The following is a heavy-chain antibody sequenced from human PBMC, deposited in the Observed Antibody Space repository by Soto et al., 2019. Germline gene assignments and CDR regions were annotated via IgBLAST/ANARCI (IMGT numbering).Heavy chain of an antibody. CDR2: IIPIFGTA. CDR1: GGTFSSYA. CDR3: ARDLSYSGGNMDAFDI. D-gene: IGHD4-17*01. Sequence: SVKVSCKASGGTFSSYAISWVRQAPGQGLEWMGGIIPIFGTANYAQKFQGRVTITADESTSTAYMELSSLRSEDTAVYYCARDLSYSGGNMDAFDIWGQGXMVTV. J-gene: IGHJ3*02. V-gene: IGHV1-69*13.